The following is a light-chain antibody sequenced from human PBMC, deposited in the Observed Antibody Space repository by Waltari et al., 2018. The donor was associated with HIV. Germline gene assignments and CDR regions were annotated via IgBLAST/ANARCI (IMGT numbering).Light chain of an antibody. Sequence: QSALTQPASVSGSPGQPLTISCTGATSDVGPSAYVSWYQQHPGKAPKLIIYEVTNRPSGVSNRFSGSKSGITASLTISGLQTEDEADYYCSSYTNINTVVFGGGTKLTVL. CDR1: TSDVGPSAY. CDR2: EVT. V-gene: IGLV2-14*01. J-gene: IGLJ2*01. CDR3: SSYTNINTVV.